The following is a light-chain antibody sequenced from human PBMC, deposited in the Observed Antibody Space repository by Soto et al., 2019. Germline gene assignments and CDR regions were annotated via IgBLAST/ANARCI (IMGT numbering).Light chain of an antibody. CDR2: AAS. Sequence: DIQLTQSPSFLSASVXDXVTITCRASQAIDTYLAWYQQKPGKAPKLLIYAASLLQSGVPSRFSGSGSGTEFTLTINSLQPEDFASYYCQQLNSFPFIFGQGTRLEIK. CDR3: QQLNSFPFI. V-gene: IGKV1-9*01. CDR1: QAIDTY. J-gene: IGKJ5*01.